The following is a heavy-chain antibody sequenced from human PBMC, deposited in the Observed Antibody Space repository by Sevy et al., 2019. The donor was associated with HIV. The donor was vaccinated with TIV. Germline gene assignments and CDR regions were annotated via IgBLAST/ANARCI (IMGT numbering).Heavy chain of an antibody. Sequence: GGSLRLSCAASGFSFAWYWMSWVRQTPEKGLEWVANINQDGSEKNYVDSVKGRFTISRDNAKNSLYLQMNSLRVEDTAVYYCASNRGSRPYDAFDTWGQGTMVTVSS. V-gene: IGHV3-7*01. CDR2: INQDGSEK. CDR3: ASNRGSRPYDAFDT. CDR1: GFSFAWYW. D-gene: IGHD3-10*01. J-gene: IGHJ3*02.